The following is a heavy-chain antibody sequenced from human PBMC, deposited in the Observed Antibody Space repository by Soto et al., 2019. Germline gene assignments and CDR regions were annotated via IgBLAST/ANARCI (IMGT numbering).Heavy chain of an antibody. J-gene: IGHJ6*02. CDR2: ISGSGGST. D-gene: IGHD4-17*01. Sequence: VGSLRLSCAASGFTFSRYALSWVRQDPGKGLEWVSAISGSGGSTYYADSVKGRFTISRDNSKNTLYLQMNSLRAEDTAVYYCAKLRSPYYYYGMDVWGQGTTVTVSS. CDR1: GFTFSRYA. V-gene: IGHV3-23*01. CDR3: AKLRSPYYYYGMDV.